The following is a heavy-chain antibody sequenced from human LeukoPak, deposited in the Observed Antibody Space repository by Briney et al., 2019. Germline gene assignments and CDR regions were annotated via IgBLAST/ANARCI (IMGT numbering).Heavy chain of an antibody. CDR3: ATSSTGYQKIDY. V-gene: IGHV1-69*06. Sequence: SVKVSCKASGGTFSSYAISWVRQAPGQGLEWMGGIIPIFGTANYAQKFQGRVTITADKSTSTAYMELSSLRSEDTAVYYCATSSTGYQKIDYWGQGTLVTVSS. CDR1: GGTFSSYA. CDR2: IIPIFGTA. D-gene: IGHD3-9*01. J-gene: IGHJ4*02.